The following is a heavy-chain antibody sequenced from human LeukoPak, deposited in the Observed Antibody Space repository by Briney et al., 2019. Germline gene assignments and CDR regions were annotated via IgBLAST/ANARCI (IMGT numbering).Heavy chain of an antibody. J-gene: IGHJ4*02. CDR3: ARGRGLTLSYHYFDY. D-gene: IGHD3-10*01. CDR1: GFTFSTYS. CDR2: ITSSSNTI. Sequence: GGSLRLSCAASGFTFSTYSMNWVRQAPGKGLEWVSYITSSSNTIYYADSVEGRFTISRDNAKNSLYLQMNSLRDEDTAVYYCARGRGLTLSYHYFDYWGQGTLVTVSS. V-gene: IGHV3-48*02.